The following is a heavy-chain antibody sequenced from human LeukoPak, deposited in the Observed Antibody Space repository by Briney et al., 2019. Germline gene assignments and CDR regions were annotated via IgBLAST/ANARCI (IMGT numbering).Heavy chain of an antibody. V-gene: IGHV4-39*07. J-gene: IGHJ6*03. CDR2: IYYSGST. D-gene: IGHD2-15*01. CDR3: ARTMEGYCSGGSCYQYSYYMDV. Sequence: SETLSLTCTVSGGSISSSSYYWGWIRQPPGKGLEWIGCIYYSGSTYYNPSLKSRVTISVDTSKNQFSLKLSSVTAADTAVYYCARTMEGYCSGGSCYQYSYYMDVWGKGTTVTVSS. CDR1: GGSISSSSYY.